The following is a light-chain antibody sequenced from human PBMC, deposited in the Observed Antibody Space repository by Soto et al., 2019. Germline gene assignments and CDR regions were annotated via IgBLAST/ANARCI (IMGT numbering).Light chain of an antibody. CDR1: SSDVGGPDY. J-gene: IGLJ3*02. Sequence: QSVLTQPASVSGSPGQSITISCTGTSSDVGGPDYVSWYQQHPGKAPKLIIYEVTKWPSGVSSRFSGSKSDNTASLTISGLQPEDEADYYCSSFTATYTWVFGGGTKLTVL. CDR2: EVT. V-gene: IGLV2-14*01. CDR3: SSFTATYTWV.